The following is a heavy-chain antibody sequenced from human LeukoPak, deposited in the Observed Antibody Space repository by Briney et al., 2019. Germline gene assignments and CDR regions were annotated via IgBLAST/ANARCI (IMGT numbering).Heavy chain of an antibody. CDR3: ARHSPYSGYELDY. CDR1: GYSFTSYW. V-gene: IGHV5-10-1*01. CDR2: MDPSDSYS. Sequence: GESLKISCQGSGYSFTSYWISWLRQMPGKGLEWMGRMDPSDSYSNCSPSFQGHVTISVDKSISTAYLQWSSLKASDTAMYYCARHSPYSGYELDYWGQGTLVTVSS. D-gene: IGHD5-12*01. J-gene: IGHJ4*02.